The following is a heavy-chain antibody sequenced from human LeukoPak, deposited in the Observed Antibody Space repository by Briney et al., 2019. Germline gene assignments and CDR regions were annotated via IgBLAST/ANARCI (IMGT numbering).Heavy chain of an antibody. CDR3: AKESANDSSGYYPDYFDY. V-gene: IGHV3-30*18. Sequence: SGGSLRLSCAASGFTFSSYGMHRVRQAPGKGLEWVAVISYDGSNKYYADSVKGRFTISRDNSKNTLYLQMNSLRAEDTAVYYCAKESANDSSGYYPDYFDYWGQGTLVTVSS. CDR2: ISYDGSNK. J-gene: IGHJ4*02. D-gene: IGHD3-22*01. CDR1: GFTFSSYG.